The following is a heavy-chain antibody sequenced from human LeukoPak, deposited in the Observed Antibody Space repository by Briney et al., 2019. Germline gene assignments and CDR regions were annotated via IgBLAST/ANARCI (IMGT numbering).Heavy chain of an antibody. CDR1: GFTFSSYG. J-gene: IGHJ3*02. Sequence: PGRSLRLSCAASGFTFSSYGMHWVRQAPGKGLEWVAVISYDGSNKYYADSVKGRFTISRDNSKNTLYLQMNSLRAEDTAVYYCAKALGSDDAFDIWGQGTMVTVSS. CDR2: ISYDGSNK. D-gene: IGHD6-19*01. V-gene: IGHV3-30*18. CDR3: AKALGSDDAFDI.